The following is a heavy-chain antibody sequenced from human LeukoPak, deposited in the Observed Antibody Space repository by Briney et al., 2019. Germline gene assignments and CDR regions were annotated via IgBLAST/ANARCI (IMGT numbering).Heavy chain of an antibody. D-gene: IGHD2-21*01. J-gene: IGHJ3*02. Sequence: GGSLRLSCAASGFTFSSYAMSWVRQAPGKGQEWVSAISGSGGSTYYADSVKGRFTISRDNSKNTLCLQMNSLRAEDTAVYYCAKWRGMSTYCGGDCFPNDAFDIWGQGTMVTVSS. V-gene: IGHV3-23*01. CDR3: AKWRGMSTYCGGDCFPNDAFDI. CDR2: ISGSGGST. CDR1: GFTFSSYA.